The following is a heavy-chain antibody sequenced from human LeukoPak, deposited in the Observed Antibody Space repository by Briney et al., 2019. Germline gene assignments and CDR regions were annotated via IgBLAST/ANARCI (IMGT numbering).Heavy chain of an antibody. J-gene: IGHJ4*02. Sequence: SETLSLTCAVYGGSFSGYYWSWIRQPPGKGLEWIGEINHSGSTNYNPSLKSRVTISVDTSKNQFSLKLSSVTAADTAVYYCAGGNGMVRGVILDYWGQGTLVTVSS. V-gene: IGHV4-34*01. CDR3: AGGNGMVRGVILDY. D-gene: IGHD3-10*01. CDR2: INHSGST. CDR1: GGSFSGYY.